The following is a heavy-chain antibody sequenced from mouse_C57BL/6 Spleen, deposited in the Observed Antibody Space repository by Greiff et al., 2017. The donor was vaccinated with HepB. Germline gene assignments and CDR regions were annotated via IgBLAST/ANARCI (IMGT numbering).Heavy chain of an antibody. J-gene: IGHJ4*01. Sequence: QVQLQQPGAELVKPGASVKVSCKASGYTFTSYWMHWVKQRPGQGLEWIGRIHPSDSDTNYNQKFKGKATLTVDKSSSTAYMQLSSLTSEDSAVYYCATAIYYGSYYAMDYWGQGTSVTVSS. CDR2: IHPSDSDT. V-gene: IGHV1-74*01. D-gene: IGHD2-1*01. CDR3: ATAIYYGSYYAMDY. CDR1: GYTFTSYW.